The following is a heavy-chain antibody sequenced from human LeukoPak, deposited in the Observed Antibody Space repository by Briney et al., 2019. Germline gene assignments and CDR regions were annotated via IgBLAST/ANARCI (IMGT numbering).Heavy chain of an antibody. CDR1: GGSISSYY. V-gene: IGHV4-59*01. Sequence: PSETLSLTCTVSGGSISSYYWSWIRQPPGKGLEWVGYIYYSGSTNYNPSLKSRVTISVDTSKTQFSLKLNSVTAADTAVYYCARGGSTAWYQHFDYWGQGTLVTVSS. CDR2: IYYSGST. D-gene: IGHD6-19*01. CDR3: ARGGSTAWYQHFDY. J-gene: IGHJ4*02.